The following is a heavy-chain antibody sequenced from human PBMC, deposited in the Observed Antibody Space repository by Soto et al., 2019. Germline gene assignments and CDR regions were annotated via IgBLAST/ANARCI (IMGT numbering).Heavy chain of an antibody. CDR1: GSALTELS. Sequence: QVRLIQSGTEVKKPGASVKVSCSLSGSALTELSLHWVRQAPGKGLEWMGCSDREDGETFYAQKFEGRLTITDDTSTNTAYMESRSLGSEDTAVYYCTRGNWFDPWGQGTLVAVSS. CDR3: TRGNWFDP. V-gene: IGHV1-24*01. CDR2: SDREDGET. J-gene: IGHJ5*02.